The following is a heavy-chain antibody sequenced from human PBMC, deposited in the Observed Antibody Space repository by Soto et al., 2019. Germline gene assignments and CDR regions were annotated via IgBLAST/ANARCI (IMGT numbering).Heavy chain of an antibody. CDR1: GFTFTNYA. V-gene: IGHV3-23*01. CDR3: AREVGAPSGWLDP. D-gene: IGHD1-26*01. Sequence: EVQLSESGGDLRQPGGSLRLSCAASGFTFTNYAMTWVRQTPGKGLEWVSGISASGGLKYYADSVQGRFTVSRDNSKNILYLQMDNLGGGDTALYYCAREVGAPSGWLDPWGQGTQVTVSS. J-gene: IGHJ5*02. CDR2: ISASGGLK.